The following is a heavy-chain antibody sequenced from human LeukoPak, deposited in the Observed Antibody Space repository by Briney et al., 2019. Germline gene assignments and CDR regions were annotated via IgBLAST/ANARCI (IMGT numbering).Heavy chain of an antibody. Sequence: GGSLRLSCAASGFTLSRYAMTWVRQAPGKGLEWVSTFSTIGDMTYYADSVKGRFTISRDNSKNTLFLQMISLRAEDSALYYCARVWDWSHYCGMDVWGQGTTVAVSS. CDR2: FSTIGDMT. D-gene: IGHD3/OR15-3a*01. V-gene: IGHV3-23*01. CDR1: GFTLSRYA. CDR3: ARVWDWSHYCGMDV. J-gene: IGHJ6*02.